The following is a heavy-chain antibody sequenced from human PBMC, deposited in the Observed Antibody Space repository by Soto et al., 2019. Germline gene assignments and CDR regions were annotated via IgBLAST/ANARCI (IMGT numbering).Heavy chain of an antibody. CDR1: GGAFSSYA. V-gene: IGHV1-69*13. CDR3: ARGYLSRGLRSCGYYFDS. J-gene: IGHJ4*02. Sequence: SVKVSCRASGGAFSSYAISWVRQAPGQGLEWMGGIIPIFGTANYAQKFQGRVTITADESTSTAYMELSSLRSEDTAVYYCARGYLSRGLRSCGYYFDSEGQGNLVTVSA. CDR2: IIPIFGTA. D-gene: IGHD1-26*01.